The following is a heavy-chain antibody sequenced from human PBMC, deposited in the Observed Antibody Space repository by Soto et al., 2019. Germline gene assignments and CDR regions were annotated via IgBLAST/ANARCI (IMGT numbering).Heavy chain of an antibody. CDR1: GYTFTSYA. V-gene: IGHV1-3*01. Sequence: WASVKVSCKASGYTFTSYAMHWVRQAPGQRLEWMGWINAGNGNTKYSQKFQGRVTITRDTSASTAYMELSSLRSEDTAVYYCARDYDFWSGHHYYYYYGMDVWGQGTTVTVSS. D-gene: IGHD3-3*01. J-gene: IGHJ6*02. CDR3: ARDYDFWSGHHYYYYYGMDV. CDR2: INAGNGNT.